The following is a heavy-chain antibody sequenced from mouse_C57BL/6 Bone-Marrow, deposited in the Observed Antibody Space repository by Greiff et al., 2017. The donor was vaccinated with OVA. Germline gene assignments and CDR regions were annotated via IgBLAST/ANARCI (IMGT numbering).Heavy chain of an antibody. Sequence: VKLMESGPELVKPGASVKISCKASGYTFTDYYINWVKQRPGQGLEWIGWIFPGSGSTYYNEKFKGKATLTVDKSSSTAYMLLSSLTSEDSAVYFCARSPIYYYGSSFFWYFDVWGTGTTVTVSS. CDR1: GYTFTDYY. D-gene: IGHD1-1*01. J-gene: IGHJ1*03. CDR2: IFPGSGST. V-gene: IGHV1-75*01. CDR3: ARSPIYYYGSSFFWYFDV.